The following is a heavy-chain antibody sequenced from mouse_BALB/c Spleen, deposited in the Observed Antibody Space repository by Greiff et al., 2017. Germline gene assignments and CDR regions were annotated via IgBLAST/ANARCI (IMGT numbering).Heavy chain of an antibody. Sequence: QVQLQQSGPELVKPGASVRISCKASGYTFTSYYIHWVKQRPGQGLEWIGWIYPGSGSTNYDEKFKSKATLTVDTSSSTAYMQLSSLTSEDSAVYYCTRDSSGYVRFAYWGQGTLVTVSA. D-gene: IGHD3-2*01. CDR1: GYTFTSYY. V-gene: IGHV1-66*01. CDR2: IYPGSGST. J-gene: IGHJ3*01. CDR3: TRDSSGYVRFAY.